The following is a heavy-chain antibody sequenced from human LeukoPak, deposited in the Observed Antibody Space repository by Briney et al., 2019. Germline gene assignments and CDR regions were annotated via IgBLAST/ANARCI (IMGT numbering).Heavy chain of an antibody. D-gene: IGHD5-18*01. CDR1: GFTFSSYW. V-gene: IGHV3-74*01. CDR2: INGDGSST. Sequence: PGGSLRLSCAASGFTFSSYWRHWVRQAPGKGLVWVSRINGDGSSTSYADSVKGRFTISRDNAENTLYLEMNSLRGEDTAVYYCARGSLVYTTIRVYWGQGTLVTVSS. CDR3: ARGSLVYTTIRVY. J-gene: IGHJ4*02.